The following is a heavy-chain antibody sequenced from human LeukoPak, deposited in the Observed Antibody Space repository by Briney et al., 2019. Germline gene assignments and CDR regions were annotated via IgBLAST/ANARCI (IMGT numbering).Heavy chain of an antibody. J-gene: IGHJ4*02. V-gene: IGHV3-74*01. CDR3: ARGRPHGNDY. CDR2: IDRGGSRI. CDR1: GFTFSSYW. D-gene: IGHD4-23*01. Sequence: GGSLRLSCAVSGFTFSSYWMHWVRQAPGKGLVWVSRIDRGGSRINYADSVKGRFTISRDNGKNTLFLQMNSLRAEDAAVYYCARGRPHGNDYWGQGTLVTVSS.